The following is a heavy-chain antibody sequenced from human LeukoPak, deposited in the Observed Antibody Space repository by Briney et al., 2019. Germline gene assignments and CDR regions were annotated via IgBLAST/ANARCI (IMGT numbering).Heavy chain of an antibody. CDR1: GGSISSYY. V-gene: IGHV4-59*06. Sequence: SETLSLTCTVSGGSISSYYWSWIRQHPEKGLEWIGYIYYSGSTYYNPSLKSRVTISVDTSKNQFSLKLSSVTAADTAVYYCARRVVVTAIRPYNWFDPWGQGTLVTVSS. D-gene: IGHD2-21*02. CDR3: ARRVVVTAIRPYNWFDP. J-gene: IGHJ5*02. CDR2: IYYSGST.